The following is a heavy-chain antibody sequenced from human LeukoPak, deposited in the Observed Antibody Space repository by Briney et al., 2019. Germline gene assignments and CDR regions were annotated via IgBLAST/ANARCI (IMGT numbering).Heavy chain of an antibody. CDR2: INSDGRTT. J-gene: IGHJ3*02. V-gene: IGHV3-74*01. D-gene: IGHD3-10*02. CDR3: GSPRTFSGRNVLDM. CDR1: GFTFSTYW. Sequence: GGSLRLPCAAAGFTFSTYWMHWVRQVPGKGLVWVSRINSDGRTTGYADSVKGRFTISRDNAKNTLYLQMNSLRVEDTAVYYCGSPRTFSGRNVLDMWGQGTTVTVSS.